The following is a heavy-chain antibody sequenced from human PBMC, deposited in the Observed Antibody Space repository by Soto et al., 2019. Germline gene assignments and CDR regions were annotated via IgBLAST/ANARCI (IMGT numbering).Heavy chain of an antibody. D-gene: IGHD2-21*01. CDR3: ARDSPGAGYCGGDCYLA. CDR1: GGTFSSYT. J-gene: IGHJ5*02. Sequence: ASVKVSCKASGGTFSSYTISWVRQAPGQGLEWMGRIIPILGIANYAQKFQGRVTITAGKSTGTAYMELSSLRSEDTAVYYCARDSPGAGYCGGDCYLAWGQGTLVTVSS. V-gene: IGHV1-69*04. CDR2: IIPILGIA.